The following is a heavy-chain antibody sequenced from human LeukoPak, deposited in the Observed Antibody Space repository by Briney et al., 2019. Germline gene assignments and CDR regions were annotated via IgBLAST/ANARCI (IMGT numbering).Heavy chain of an antibody. V-gene: IGHV3-74*01. CDR3: ARAPYSSSDPYAFDI. CDR2: INTDGSST. CDR1: GFTFSSYW. J-gene: IGHJ3*02. Sequence: GGSLRLSCAASGFTFSSYWMHWVRQAPGKGLVWVSRINTDGSSTSYADSVKGRFTISRDNAKNTLYLQMNSLRAEDTAVYYCARAPYSSSDPYAFDIWGQGTMVTVSS. D-gene: IGHD6-6*01.